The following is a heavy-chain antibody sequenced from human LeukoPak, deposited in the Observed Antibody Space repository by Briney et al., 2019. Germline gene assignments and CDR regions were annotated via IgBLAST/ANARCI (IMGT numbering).Heavy chain of an antibody. CDR1: GISLSTSGVG. CDR3: AHPLGFSYAEDDAFDI. Sequence: SGPTLVNPTQTLTLTCTFSGISLSTSGVGVGWIRQPPGKALEWLALIYWNDDQRYSPSLKSRLTITKDTSKNQVVLTMTHMDPVDTATYYCAHPLGFSYAEDDAFDIWGQGTMVTVSS. V-gene: IGHV2-5*01. CDR2: IYWNDDQ. J-gene: IGHJ3*02. D-gene: IGHD5-18*01.